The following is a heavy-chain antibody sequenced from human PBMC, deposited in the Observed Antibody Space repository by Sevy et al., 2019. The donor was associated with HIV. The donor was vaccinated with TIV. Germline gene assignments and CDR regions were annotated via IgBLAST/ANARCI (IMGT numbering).Heavy chain of an antibody. CDR2: ISYDGSNK. J-gene: IGHJ6*02. CDR1: GFTFSSYA. V-gene: IGHV3-30*04. Sequence: GGSLRLSCAASGFTFSSYAMHWVRQAPGKGLEWVAVISYDGSNKYYADSVKGRFTISRDNSKNTLYLQMNSLRAEDTAVYYCAGDSFQELQLWLSSPYYYYYGMDVWGQGTTVTVSS. CDR3: AGDSFQELQLWLSSPYYYYYGMDV. D-gene: IGHD5-18*01.